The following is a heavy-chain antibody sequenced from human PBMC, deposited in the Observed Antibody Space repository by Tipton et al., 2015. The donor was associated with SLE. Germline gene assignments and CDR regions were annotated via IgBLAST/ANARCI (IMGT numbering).Heavy chain of an antibody. CDR2: ISYSGST. V-gene: IGHV4-39*07. CDR3: ARDKSGSLDTFDI. J-gene: IGHJ4*02. CDR1: GGSISSDSYF. D-gene: IGHD5-18*01. Sequence: TLSLTCTVSGGSISSDSYFWGWIRQPPGKGLEWIGSISYSGSTYYNPSLKSRVTMSVHTSKIQFSLRLSSVTAADTAVYYCARDKSGSLDTFDIWGQGTLVTASS.